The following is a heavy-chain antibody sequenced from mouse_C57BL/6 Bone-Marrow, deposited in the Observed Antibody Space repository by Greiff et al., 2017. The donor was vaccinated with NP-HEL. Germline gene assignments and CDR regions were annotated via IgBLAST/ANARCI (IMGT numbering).Heavy chain of an antibody. Sequence: QVQLKQPGAELVKPGASVKMSCKASGYTFTSYWITWVKQRPGQGLEWIGDIYPGSGSTNYNEKFKSKATLTVDTSSSTAYMQLSSLTSEDSAVYYCARPSGSSSYYFDYWGQGTTLTVSS. CDR2: IYPGSGST. J-gene: IGHJ2*01. CDR1: GYTFTSYW. CDR3: ARPSGSSSYYFDY. D-gene: IGHD1-1*01. V-gene: IGHV1-55*01.